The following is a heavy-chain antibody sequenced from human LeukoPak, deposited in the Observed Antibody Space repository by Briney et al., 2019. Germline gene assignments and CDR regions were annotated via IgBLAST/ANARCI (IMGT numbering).Heavy chain of an antibody. CDR1: GGSISSSSYY. D-gene: IGHD2-2*01. Sequence: ASETLSLTCTVSGGSISSSSYYWGWISQPPGKGLEWIGSIYYSGSTYYNPSLKSRVTISVDTSKNQFSLKLSSVTAADTAVYYCAREVVPVAILNWFDPWGQGTLVTVSS. CDR3: AREVVPVAILNWFDP. J-gene: IGHJ5*02. CDR2: IYYSGST. V-gene: IGHV4-39*07.